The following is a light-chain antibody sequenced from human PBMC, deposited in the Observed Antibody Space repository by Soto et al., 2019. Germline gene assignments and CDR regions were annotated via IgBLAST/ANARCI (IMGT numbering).Light chain of an antibody. J-gene: IGLJ1*01. V-gene: IGLV2-14*01. CDR1: SSDVGGYNY. CDR3: SSYTSSSTHYV. Sequence: QSALTQPASVSGSPGQSITISCTGTSSDVGGYNYVSWYQQHPGKAPKLMIYDVSNRPSGVSNRFSGSKSGNTASLTISGLQAEDEADYYCSSYTSSSTHYVFGTGIKVTVL. CDR2: DVS.